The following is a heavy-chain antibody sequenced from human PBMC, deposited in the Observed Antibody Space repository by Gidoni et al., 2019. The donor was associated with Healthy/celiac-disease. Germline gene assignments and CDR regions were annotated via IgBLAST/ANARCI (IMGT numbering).Heavy chain of an antibody. CDR3: AKTPAAGHNWFDP. CDR2: ISGSGCST. J-gene: IGHJ5*02. D-gene: IGHD6-13*01. CDR1: AFTFSSYA. Sequence: EVQLLESGGGLVQPGGSLRLSCAASAFTFSSYAMSWVRPAPVKGLEWVSAISGSGCSTYYADSVKGRFTISRDNSKNTLYLQMNSLRAEDTAVYYCAKTPAAGHNWFDPWGQGTLVTVSS. V-gene: IGHV3-23*01.